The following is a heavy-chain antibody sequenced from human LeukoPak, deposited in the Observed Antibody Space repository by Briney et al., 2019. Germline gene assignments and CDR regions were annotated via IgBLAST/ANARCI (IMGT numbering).Heavy chain of an antibody. V-gene: IGHV3-13*04. CDR3: ARGAVALAFDI. CDR2: IGTAGDT. J-gene: IGHJ3*02. CDR1: GFTFSSYD. Sequence: PGGSLRLSCAASGFTFSSYDMHWVRQATGKGLEWVSAIGTAGDTYYPGSVKGRFTTSRENAKNSLYLQMNSLRAGDTAVYYCARGAVALAFDIWGQGTMVTVSS. D-gene: IGHD6-19*01.